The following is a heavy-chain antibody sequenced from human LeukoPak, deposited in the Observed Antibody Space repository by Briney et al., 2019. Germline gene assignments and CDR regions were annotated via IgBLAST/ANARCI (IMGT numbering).Heavy chain of an antibody. Sequence: ASVTVSCTASGGTFSSYAISWVRQAPGQGLEWMGRIIPILGIANYAQKFQGRVTITADKSTSTAYMELSSLRSEDTAVYYCARSTTVTTDYWGQGTLVTVSS. CDR3: ARSTTVTTDY. J-gene: IGHJ4*02. CDR2: IIPILGIA. CDR1: GGTFSSYA. V-gene: IGHV1-69*04. D-gene: IGHD4-17*01.